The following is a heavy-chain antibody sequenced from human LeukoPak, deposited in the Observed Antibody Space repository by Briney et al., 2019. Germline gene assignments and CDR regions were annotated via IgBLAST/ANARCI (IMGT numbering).Heavy chain of an antibody. CDR3: ARANYGSGSYEGDWFDP. CDR2: ISAYNGNT. J-gene: IGHJ5*02. D-gene: IGHD3-10*01. CDR1: GYTFTSYG. Sequence: GASVKVSCKASGYTFTSYGISWVRQAPGQGLEWMGWISAYNGNTNYAQKLQGRVTMTTDTSTSTAYMELRSLRSDDTAVYYCARANYGSGSYEGDWFDPWGQGTLVTVSS. V-gene: IGHV1-18*01.